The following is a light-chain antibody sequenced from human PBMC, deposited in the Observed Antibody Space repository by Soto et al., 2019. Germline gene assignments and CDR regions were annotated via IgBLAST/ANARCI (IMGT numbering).Light chain of an antibody. CDR1: QSISSK. Sequence: EIVMTQSPATPSVSPGERATLSCRASQSISSKLAWYQQRPGQAPRLLIFDASTRATGVPVRFRGSGSGTEFTLTISGLQSEDFAVYCCQQYDKWPPTFGGGTKVEIK. CDR2: DAS. V-gene: IGKV3-15*01. J-gene: IGKJ4*01. CDR3: QQYDKWPPT.